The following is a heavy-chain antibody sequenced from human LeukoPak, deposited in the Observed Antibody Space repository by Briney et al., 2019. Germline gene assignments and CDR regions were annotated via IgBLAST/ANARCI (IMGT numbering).Heavy chain of an antibody. D-gene: IGHD2-15*01. CDR1: AFTFSSYW. CDR2: IHSDGKNT. CDR3: ARDVCSGGSCYFDY. Sequence: PGRSLRLSCAAAAFTFSSYWMHWVRQAPGKGLVWVSRIHSDGKNTIYADSVKGRFTISRDNAKNTLYLQMNSLRAEDTAVYYCARDVCSGGSCYFDYWGQGTLVTVSS. V-gene: IGHV3-74*01. J-gene: IGHJ4*02.